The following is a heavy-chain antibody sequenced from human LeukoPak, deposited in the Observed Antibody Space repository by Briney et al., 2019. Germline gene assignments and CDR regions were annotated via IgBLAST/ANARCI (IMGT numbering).Heavy chain of an antibody. CDR1: GFTVSSNY. D-gene: IGHD3-10*01. CDR3: ARDSRGYYYFDY. V-gene: IGHV3-66*01. Sequence: GGSLRLSCAASGFTVSSNYMSWVRQAPGKGREWVSVIYSGGRTYYADSVKGRFTISRDNSKNTLYLQMNSLRAEDTAVYYCARDSRGYYYFDYWGQGTLVTVSS. CDR2: IYSGGRT. J-gene: IGHJ4*02.